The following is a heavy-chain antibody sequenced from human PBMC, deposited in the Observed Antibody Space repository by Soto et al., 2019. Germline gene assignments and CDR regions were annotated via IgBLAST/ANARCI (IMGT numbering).Heavy chain of an antibody. CDR3: ARDLYGSNGHDAFHF. Sequence: GGSLRLSCAASGFTFSSYAMHWVRQAPGKGLEWVAVIWYDGSNKYFAESVKGRFTISGDNSKNTLYLQMSSLRAEDTAVYYCARDLYGSNGHDAFHFWGQGTMVTVSS. CDR1: GFTFSSYA. CDR2: IWYDGSNK. V-gene: IGHV3-33*01. J-gene: IGHJ3*01. D-gene: IGHD2-2*01.